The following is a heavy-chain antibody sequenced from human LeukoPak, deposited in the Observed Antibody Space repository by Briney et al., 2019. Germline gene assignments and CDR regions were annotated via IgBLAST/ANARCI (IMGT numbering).Heavy chain of an antibody. CDR1: GYTFTSYY. D-gene: IGHD3-22*01. J-gene: IGHJ3*02. V-gene: IGHV1-46*01. CDR2: INPSGGST. Sequence: ASVKVSCKASGYTFTSYYMHWVRQAPGQGLEWMGIINPSGGSTSYAQKFQGRVTMTRDTSTSTVYMELSSLRSEDTAVYYCARDRPDSSGYRDAFDIRGQGTMVTVSS. CDR3: ARDRPDSSGYRDAFDI.